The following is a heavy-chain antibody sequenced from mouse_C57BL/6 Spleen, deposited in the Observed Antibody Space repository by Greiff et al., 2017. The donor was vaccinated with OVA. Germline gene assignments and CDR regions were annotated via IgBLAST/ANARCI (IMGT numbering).Heavy chain of an antibody. CDR3: ARGTTMVTEGYFDV. V-gene: IGHV1-69*01. D-gene: IGHD2-2*01. J-gene: IGHJ1*03. CDR2: IDPSDSYT. Sequence: VQLQQPGAELVMPGASVKLSCKASGYTFTSYWMHWVKQRPGQGLEWIGEIDPSDSYTNYNQKFKGKSTLTVDKSSSTAYMQLSSLTSEDSAVYYCARGTTMVTEGYFDVWGTGTTVTVSS. CDR1: GYTFTSYW.